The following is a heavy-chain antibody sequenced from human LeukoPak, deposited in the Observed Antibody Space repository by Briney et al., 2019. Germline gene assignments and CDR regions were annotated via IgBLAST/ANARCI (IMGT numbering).Heavy chain of an antibody. V-gene: IGHV3-48*03. J-gene: IGHJ5*02. D-gene: IGHD2-8*02. CDR1: GFTFSRYE. CDR3: ARDRAPTGENWWFDP. CDR2: ISGSGSTI. Sequence: PGGSLRLSCAASGFTFSRYEMNWVRQAPGKGLEWVSYISGSGSTIYYADSVKGRFTISRDNAKNSLFLQMNRLRAEDTAVYYCARDRAPTGENWWFDPWDQGTLVAVSS.